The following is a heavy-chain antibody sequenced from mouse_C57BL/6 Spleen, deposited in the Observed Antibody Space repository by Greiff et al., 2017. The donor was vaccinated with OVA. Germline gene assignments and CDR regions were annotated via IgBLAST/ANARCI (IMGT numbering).Heavy chain of an antibody. V-gene: IGHV14-2*01. CDR1: GFNITDYY. CDR3: AAVYAMDY. CDR2: IDPEDGET. J-gene: IGHJ4*01. Sequence: VQLQQSGAELVKPGASVKLSCKASGFNITDYYMHWVKQRTEQGLEWIGRIDPEDGETKYAPKFKGKATMTADTSFNTAYLQLSSLTSDDSAVYYCAAVYAMDYWGQGTSVTVSS.